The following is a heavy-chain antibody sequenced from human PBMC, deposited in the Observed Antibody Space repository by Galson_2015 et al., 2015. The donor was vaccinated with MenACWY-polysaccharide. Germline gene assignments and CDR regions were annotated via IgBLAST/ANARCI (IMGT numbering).Heavy chain of an antibody. CDR1: GFTFSKYG. Sequence: SLRLSCAASGFTFSKYGMSWIRQAPGKGLEWVANIKQDGSEKYYVDSVKGRFTISRDNAKTSLYLQMNSLRAEDTAMYYCARDSSSSSIGFSDYWGQGALVTVSS. CDR3: ARDSSSSSIGFSDY. D-gene: IGHD6-6*01. CDR2: IKQDGSEK. J-gene: IGHJ4*02. V-gene: IGHV3-7*03.